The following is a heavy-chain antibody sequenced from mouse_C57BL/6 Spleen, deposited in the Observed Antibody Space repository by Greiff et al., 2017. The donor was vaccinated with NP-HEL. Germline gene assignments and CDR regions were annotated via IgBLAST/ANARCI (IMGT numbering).Heavy chain of an antibody. CDR1: GYTFTSYW. J-gene: IGHJ2*01. CDR3: ARGLRYGSLDFDY. CDR2: IDPSDSYT. Sequence: QVQLQQPGAELVMPGASVKLSCKASGYTFTSYWMHWVKQRPGQGLEWIGEIDPSDSYTNYNQKFKGKSTLTVDKSSSTAYMQLSSLTSEDSAVYYCARGLRYGSLDFDYWGQGTTLTVSS. V-gene: IGHV1-69*01. D-gene: IGHD1-1*01.